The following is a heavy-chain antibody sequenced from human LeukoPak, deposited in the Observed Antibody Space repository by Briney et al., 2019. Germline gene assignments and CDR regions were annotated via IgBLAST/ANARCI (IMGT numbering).Heavy chain of an antibody. D-gene: IGHD2-8*01. CDR2: ISSSSSYI. CDR1: GFTFSTYT. Sequence: GGSLRLSCAASGFTFSTYTMNWVRQAPGKGLEWVSSISSSSSYIYYGDSVKGRFTVSRDNARNSLSLQMNSLRAEDTAVYYCARDRSAPHMLWNAFEIWGQGTMVTVSS. J-gene: IGHJ3*02. V-gene: IGHV3-21*01. CDR3: ARDRSAPHMLWNAFEI.